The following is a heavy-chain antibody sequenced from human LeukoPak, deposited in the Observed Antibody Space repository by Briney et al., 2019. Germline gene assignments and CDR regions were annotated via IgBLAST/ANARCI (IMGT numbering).Heavy chain of an antibody. J-gene: IGHJ4*02. CDR3: ARAPPMVRGVKPFDY. D-gene: IGHD3-10*01. CDR2: IYYSGST. Sequence: SETLSLTCAVYGGSFSGYYWGWIRQPPGKGLEWIGSIYYSGSTYYNPSLKSRVTISVDTSKNQFSLKLSSVTAADTAVYYCARAPPMVRGVKPFDYWGQGTLVTVSS. V-gene: IGHV4-34*01. CDR1: GGSFSGYY.